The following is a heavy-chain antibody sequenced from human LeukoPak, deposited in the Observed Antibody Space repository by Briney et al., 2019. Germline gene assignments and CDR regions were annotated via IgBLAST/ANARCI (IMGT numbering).Heavy chain of an antibody. J-gene: IGHJ4*02. CDR3: ARGDSGWYSSVFDY. V-gene: IGHV3-48*03. D-gene: IGHD6-19*01. CDR2: ISSSGSTI. CDR1: GFTFSSYE. Sequence: GGSLRLSCAASGFTFSSYEMNWVRQAPGKGLEWVSYISSSGSTIYYADSVKGRFTISRDNAKNSLCLQMNSLRAEDTAVYYCARGDSGWYSSVFDYWGQGTLVTVSS.